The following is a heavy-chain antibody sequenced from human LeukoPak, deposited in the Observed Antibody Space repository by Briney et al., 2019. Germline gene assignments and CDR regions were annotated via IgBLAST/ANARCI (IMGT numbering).Heavy chain of an antibody. CDR1: GYTFTSYY. Sequence: ASVKVSCKASGYTFTSYYMHWVRQAPGQGLEWMGWINPNSGGTNYAQKFQGRVTMTRDTSISTAYMELSRLRSDDTAVYYCARGPSKVRNWFDPWGQGTLVTVSS. CDR2: INPNSGGT. CDR3: ARGPSKVRNWFDP. V-gene: IGHV1-2*02. J-gene: IGHJ5*02.